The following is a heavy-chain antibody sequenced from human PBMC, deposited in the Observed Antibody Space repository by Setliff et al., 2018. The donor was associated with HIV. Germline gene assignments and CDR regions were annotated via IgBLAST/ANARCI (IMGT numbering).Heavy chain of an antibody. CDR1: DGSISTGSYY. Sequence: SQTLSLTCTVADGSISTGSYYWSWVRQPAGRGLEWIGRIYTSGSTNYNPSLKSRVTMSVDTSKNQFSLNLTSVTAADTAVYYCARGRFVGFDYWGQGTLVTVSS. J-gene: IGHJ4*02. CDR2: IYTSGST. V-gene: IGHV4-61*02. CDR3: ARGRFVGFDY. D-gene: IGHD3-16*02.